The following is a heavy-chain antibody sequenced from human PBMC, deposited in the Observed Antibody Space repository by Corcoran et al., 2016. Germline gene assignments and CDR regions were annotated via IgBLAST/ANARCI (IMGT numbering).Heavy chain of an antibody. D-gene: IGHD3-22*01. CDR2: IYHSGST. J-gene: IGHJ4*02. Sequence: QVQLQESGPGLVKPSETLSLTCTVSGYSISSGYYWGWIRQPPGKGLEWIGSIYHSGSTYYNPSLKSRVTISVDTSKNQFSLKLSSVTAADTAVYYCARGRVVVVMWGQGTLVTVSS. V-gene: IGHV4-38-2*02. CDR1: GYSISSGYY. CDR3: ARGRVVVVM.